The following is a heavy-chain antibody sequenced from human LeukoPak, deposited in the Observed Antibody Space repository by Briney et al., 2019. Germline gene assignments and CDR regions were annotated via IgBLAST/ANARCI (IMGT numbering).Heavy chain of an antibody. CDR1: GGSFSGYY. J-gene: IGHJ4*02. CDR2: INHSGST. V-gene: IGHV4-34*01. D-gene: IGHD4-23*01. CDR3: ARNRRWD. Sequence: SETLSLTCAVYGGSFSGYYWSWIRQPPGKGLEWIGEINHSGSTNYNPSLKSRVTISVDTSKNQFSLKLSSVTAADTAVYYCARNRRWDWGQGTLVTVSS.